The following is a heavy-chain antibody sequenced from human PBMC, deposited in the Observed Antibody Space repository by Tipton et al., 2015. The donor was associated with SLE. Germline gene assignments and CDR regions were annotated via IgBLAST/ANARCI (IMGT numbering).Heavy chain of an antibody. D-gene: IGHD5-12*01. CDR2: IYYSGST. CDR3: ATLHSGYDYYYYGMDV. Sequence: LRLSCTVSGGSISSSSYYWGWIRQPPGKGLGWIGSIYYSGSTYYNPSLKSRVTISVDTSKNQFSLKLSSVTAADTAVYYCATLHSGYDYYYYGMDVWGQGTTVTVSS. V-gene: IGHV4-39*07. CDR1: GGSISSSSYY. J-gene: IGHJ6*02.